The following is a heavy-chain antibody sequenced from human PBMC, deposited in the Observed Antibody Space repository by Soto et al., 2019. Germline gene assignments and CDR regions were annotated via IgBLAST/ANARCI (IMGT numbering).Heavy chain of an antibody. CDR1: GFTFSNYN. CDR3: AKDERRQSYSGTYPVDY. Sequence: PGGSLRLSCAASGFTFSNYNMHWVRQAPGKGLEWVALISYDGSSKYYADSVKGRFTISRDNSKNTLYLQMNSLRAEGTAVYYCAKDERRQSYSGTYPVDYWGQGTLVTVSS. CDR2: ISYDGSSK. V-gene: IGHV3-30*18. D-gene: IGHD1-26*01. J-gene: IGHJ4*02.